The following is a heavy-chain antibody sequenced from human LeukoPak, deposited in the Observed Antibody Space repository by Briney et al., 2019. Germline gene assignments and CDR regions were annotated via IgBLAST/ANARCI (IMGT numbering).Heavy chain of an antibody. J-gene: IGHJ4*02. Sequence: SVKVSCKASGGTFSSYAISWVRQAPGQGLEWMGRIIPIFGTANYAQKFQGGVTITADKSTSTAYMELSSLRSEDTAVYYCARGVAGTSLYYFDYWGQGTLVTVSS. D-gene: IGHD6-19*01. CDR3: ARGVAGTSLYYFDY. V-gene: IGHV1-69*06. CDR2: IIPIFGTA. CDR1: GGTFSSYA.